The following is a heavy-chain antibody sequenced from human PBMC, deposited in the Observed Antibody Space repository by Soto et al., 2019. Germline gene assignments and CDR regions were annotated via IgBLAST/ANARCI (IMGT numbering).Heavy chain of an antibody. Sequence: EVQLVESGGGLVKPGGSLRLSCAASGFTFSSYSMNWVRQAPVKGLEWVSSMSSSSSYIYYAGSVKGRFTISRDNAKNSLYLQMHSLRVEDTAVDYCARDRGPSSDYYGSRSYYNAPFCYYYMDLWAKGTTVTVSS. CDR1: GFTFSSYS. D-gene: IGHD3-10*01. J-gene: IGHJ6*03. CDR2: MSSSSSYI. V-gene: IGHV3-21*01. CDR3: ARDRGPSSDYYGSRSYYNAPFCYYYMDL.